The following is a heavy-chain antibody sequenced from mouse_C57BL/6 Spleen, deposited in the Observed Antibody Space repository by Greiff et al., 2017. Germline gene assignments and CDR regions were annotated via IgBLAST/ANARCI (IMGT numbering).Heavy chain of an antibody. D-gene: IGHD1-1*01. Sequence: QVHVKQSGTELVKPGASVKLSCKASGYTFTSYWMHWVKQRPGQGLEWIGNINPSNGGTNYNEKFKSKATLTGDKSSSTAYMQLISLTSEDSAVYYCALITTVVATDWYFDVWGTGTTVTVSS. CDR3: ALITTVVATDWYFDV. V-gene: IGHV1-53*01. CDR2: INPSNGGT. CDR1: GYTFTSYW. J-gene: IGHJ1*03.